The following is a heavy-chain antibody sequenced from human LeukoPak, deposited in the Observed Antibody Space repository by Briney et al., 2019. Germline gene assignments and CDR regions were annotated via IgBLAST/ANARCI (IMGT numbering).Heavy chain of an antibody. CDR3: ARPGIAAAGTLEVWFDP. J-gene: IGHJ5*02. V-gene: IGHV1-2*02. Sequence: ASVKVSCKASGYTFTGYYMHWVRQAPGQGLEWMGWINPNSGGTNYAQKFQGRVTMTRDTSISTAYMELSRLRSDDTAVYYCARPGIAAAGTLEVWFDPWGQGTLVTVSS. D-gene: IGHD6-13*01. CDR2: INPNSGGT. CDR1: GYTFTGYY.